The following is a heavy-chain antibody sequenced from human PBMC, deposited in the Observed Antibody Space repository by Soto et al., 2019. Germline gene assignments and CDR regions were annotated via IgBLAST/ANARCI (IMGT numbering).Heavy chain of an antibody. J-gene: IGHJ3*02. D-gene: IGHD2-15*01. CDR1: GGSFSGYY. CDR2: INHSGST. Sequence: QVQLQQWGAGLLKPSETLSLTCAVYGGSFSGYYWSWIRQPPGKGLEWIGEINHSGSTNYNPSLKSRVTISVDTSKNQVSLKLSSVTAADTAVYYCARLLGYCSGGSCYDDAFDIWGQGTMVTVSS. V-gene: IGHV4-34*01. CDR3: ARLLGYCSGGSCYDDAFDI.